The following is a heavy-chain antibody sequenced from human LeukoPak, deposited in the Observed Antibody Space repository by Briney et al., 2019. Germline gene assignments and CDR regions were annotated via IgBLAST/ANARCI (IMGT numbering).Heavy chain of an antibody. V-gene: IGHV3-23*01. CDR2: ISGSGGST. CDR1: GFTFSSYA. D-gene: IGHD2-2*01. Sequence: GGSLRLFCAASGFTFSSYAMSWVRQAPGKGLEWVSAISGSGGSTYYADSVKGRFTISRDNSKNTLYLQMNSLRAEDTAVYYCAKAYCSSTSCSYYYYYYGMDVWGQGTTVTVSS. J-gene: IGHJ6*02. CDR3: AKAYCSSTSCSYYYYYYGMDV.